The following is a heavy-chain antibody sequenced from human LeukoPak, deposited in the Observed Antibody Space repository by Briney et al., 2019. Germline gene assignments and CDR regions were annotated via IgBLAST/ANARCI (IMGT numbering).Heavy chain of an antibody. D-gene: IGHD4-17*01. J-gene: IGHJ4*02. Sequence: GGSLRLSCAASGFTFSSYEMNWVRQAPGKGLEWVSYISSSGSTIYYADSVKGRFTISRDNAKNSLYLQMSSLRAEDTAFYYCAREGMTTVTAFDYWGQGTLVTVSS. CDR1: GFTFSSYE. CDR2: ISSSGSTI. CDR3: AREGMTTVTAFDY. V-gene: IGHV3-48*03.